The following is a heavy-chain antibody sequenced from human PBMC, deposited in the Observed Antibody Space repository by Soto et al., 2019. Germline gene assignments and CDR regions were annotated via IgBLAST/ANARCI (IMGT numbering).Heavy chain of an antibody. J-gene: IGHJ4*02. CDR1: GGSISSSNFY. D-gene: IGHD1-7*01. CDR2: IYYSGIT. Sequence: SETLSLTCTVSGGSISSSNFYWGWIRQPPGKGLEWIGTIYYSGITYYSPSLKSRVTMSLDTSKNRFSLELSSVTAADTAVYYCPTSNSGNYYYFDYWGQGTLVTVSS. CDR3: PTSNSGNYYYFDY. V-gene: IGHV4-39*01.